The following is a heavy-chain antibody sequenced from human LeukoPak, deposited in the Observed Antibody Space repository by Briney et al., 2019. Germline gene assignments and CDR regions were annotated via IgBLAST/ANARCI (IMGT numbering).Heavy chain of an antibody. V-gene: IGHV4-31*03. D-gene: IGHD3-3*01. Sequence: SETLSLTCTVSGGSISSGGYYWSWIRQHPGKGLEWIGYIYYSGSTYYNPSLKSRVTIPVDTSKNQFSLKLSSVTAADTAVYYCARAVDFWSGYFKPPPYYYYYAMDVWGQGTTVTVSS. J-gene: IGHJ6*02. CDR2: IYYSGST. CDR1: GGSISSGGYY. CDR3: ARAVDFWSGYFKPPPYYYYYAMDV.